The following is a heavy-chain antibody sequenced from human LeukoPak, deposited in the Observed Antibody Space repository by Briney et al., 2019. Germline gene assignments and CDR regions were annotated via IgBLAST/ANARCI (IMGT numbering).Heavy chain of an antibody. CDR3: ASSPPNHYFASSGYYPDY. CDR1: GFTFSSYG. V-gene: IGHV3-30*19. J-gene: IGHJ4*02. D-gene: IGHD3-22*01. CDR2: ISYDGDNK. Sequence: PGGSLRLTCAASGFTFSSYGMHWVRQAPGKGLEWVAVISYDGDNKYYADSVKGRFTISRDNSKNTLSLQMNSLRAEDTAVYYCASSPPNHYFASSGYYPDYWGQGTLVTVSS.